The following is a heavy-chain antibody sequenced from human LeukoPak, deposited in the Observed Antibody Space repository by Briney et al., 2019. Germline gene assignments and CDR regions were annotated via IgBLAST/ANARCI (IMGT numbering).Heavy chain of an antibody. CDR1: GGTFSSYA. V-gene: IGHV1-69*06. CDR3: ARGSGSGSFDY. D-gene: IGHD3-10*01. CDR2: IIPIFGTA. Sequence: GASVKVSCKASGGTFSSYAISWVRQAPGQGLEWIGGIIPIFGTANYAQKFQGRVTITADKSTSTAYMELSSLRSEDTAVYYCARGSGSGSFDYWGQGTLVTVSS. J-gene: IGHJ4*02.